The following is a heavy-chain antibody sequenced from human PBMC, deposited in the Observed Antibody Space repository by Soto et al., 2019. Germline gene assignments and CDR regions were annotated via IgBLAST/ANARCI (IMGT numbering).Heavy chain of an antibody. V-gene: IGHV4-31*03. J-gene: IGHJ4*02. CDR3: ARGGYYDFWSGYYHSGNYFDY. CDR1: GGSISSGGYY. Sequence: TLSLTCTVSGGSISSGGYYWSWIRQHPGKGLEWIGYIYYSGSTYYNPSLKSRVTISVDTSKNQFSLKLSSVTAADTAVYYCARGGYYDFWSGYYHSGNYFDYWGQGTLVTVSS. CDR2: IYYSGST. D-gene: IGHD3-3*01.